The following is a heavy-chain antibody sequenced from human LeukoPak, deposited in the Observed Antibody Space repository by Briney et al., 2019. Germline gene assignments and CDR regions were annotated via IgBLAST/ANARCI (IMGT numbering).Heavy chain of an antibody. D-gene: IGHD5-18*01. V-gene: IGHV3-53*05. J-gene: IGHJ4*02. Sequence: GGSLRLSYAASGFTVSSNYMSWVRQAPGKGLEWVSLIYSGGNTYYADSVKGRFTISRDNSKNTLYLQMNSLRAEDTAVYYCARQGYSYGLDYWGQGTLVTVSS. CDR3: ARQGYSYGLDY. CDR2: IYSGGNT. CDR1: GFTVSSNY.